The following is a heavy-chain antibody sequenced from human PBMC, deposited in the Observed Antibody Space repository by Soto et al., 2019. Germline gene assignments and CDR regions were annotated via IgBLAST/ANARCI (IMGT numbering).Heavy chain of an antibody. Sequence: GGSLRLSCAASGFTFGSYGMHWVRQAPGKGLEWVAVTSFDGSYKRYADSLKGRFTISRDNSKNTLYLQMNSLKPEDTGVYYCARDPRPFSHYFDYWGQGTLVTVSS. CDR3: ARDPRPFSHYFDY. CDR1: GFTFGSYG. CDR2: TSFDGSYK. D-gene: IGHD6-6*01. J-gene: IGHJ4*02. V-gene: IGHV3-30*03.